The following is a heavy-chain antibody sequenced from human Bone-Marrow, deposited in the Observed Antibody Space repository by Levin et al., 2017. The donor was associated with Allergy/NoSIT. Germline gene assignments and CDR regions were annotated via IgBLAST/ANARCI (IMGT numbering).Heavy chain of an antibody. CDR1: GFTFSSYG. D-gene: IGHD6-19*01. CDR2: IWYDGSNK. CDR3: ARGRDTVVSGWYSTDLQVPYFDY. J-gene: IGHJ4*02. Sequence: PAGGSLRLSCAASGFTFSSYGMHWVRQAPGKGLEWVAVIWYDGSNKYYADSVKGRFTISRDNSKNTLYLQMNSLRAEDTAVYYCARGRDTVVSGWYSTDLQVPYFDYWGQGTLVTVSS. V-gene: IGHV3-33*01.